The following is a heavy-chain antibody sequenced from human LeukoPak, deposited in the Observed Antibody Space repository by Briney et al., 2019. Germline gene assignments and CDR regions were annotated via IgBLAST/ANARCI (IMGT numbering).Heavy chain of an antibody. CDR2: INHSGST. CDR1: GGSISSSNW. J-gene: IGHJ5*02. Sequence: SETLSLTCAVSGGSISSSNWWSWIRQPPGKGLEWIGEINHSGSTNYNPSLKSRVTISVDTSKNQFSLKLSSVTAADTAVYYCARDLIAAAGYNWFDPWGQGTLVTVSS. V-gene: IGHV4-4*02. CDR3: ARDLIAAAGYNWFDP. D-gene: IGHD6-13*01.